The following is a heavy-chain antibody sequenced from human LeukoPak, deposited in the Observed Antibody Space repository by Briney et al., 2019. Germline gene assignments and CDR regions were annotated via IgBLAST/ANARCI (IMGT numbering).Heavy chain of an antibody. J-gene: IGHJ4*02. V-gene: IGHV4-39*07. D-gene: IGHD5-18*01. CDR3: ARVAGYNYGYNYFDY. CDR1: GGSISSSSYY. CDR2: IYYSGST. Sequence: SETLSLTCTVSGGSISSSSYYWGWIRQPPGKGLEWIGSIYYSGSTYYNPSLKSRVTISVDTSKNQFSLKLSSVTAADTAVYYCARVAGYNYGYNYFDYWGQGTLVTVSS.